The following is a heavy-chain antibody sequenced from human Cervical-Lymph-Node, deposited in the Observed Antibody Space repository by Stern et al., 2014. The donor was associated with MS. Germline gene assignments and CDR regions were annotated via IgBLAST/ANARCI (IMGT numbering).Heavy chain of an antibody. V-gene: IGHV4-38-2*02. Sequence: QLQLQESGPGLVKPSETLSLTCTVSGYSISSGYYWGWIRQPPGKGLEWIGTIYHSGRTYYNPSLKSRVNISVDTSKNPFSLKLSSVTAADTAVYYCAREEQQLVHGNWFDPWGQGTLVTVSS. CDR3: AREEQQLVHGNWFDP. CDR1: GYSISSGYY. D-gene: IGHD6-13*01. CDR2: IYHSGRT. J-gene: IGHJ5*02.